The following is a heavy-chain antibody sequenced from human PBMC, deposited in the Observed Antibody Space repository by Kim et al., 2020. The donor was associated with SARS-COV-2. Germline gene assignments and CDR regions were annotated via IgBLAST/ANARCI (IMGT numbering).Heavy chain of an antibody. Sequence: SETLSLTCTVSGGSISSYYWSWIRQPPGKGLEWIGYIYYSGSTNYNPSLKSRVTISVDTSKNQFSLKLSSVTAADTAGYYCARAKLGILLWFDYIDAFAIWGQGTMVPVSS. CDR2: IYYSGST. V-gene: IGHV4-59*13. D-gene: IGHD3-10*01. CDR1: GGSISSYY. J-gene: IGHJ3*02. CDR3: ARAKLGILLWFDYIDAFAI.